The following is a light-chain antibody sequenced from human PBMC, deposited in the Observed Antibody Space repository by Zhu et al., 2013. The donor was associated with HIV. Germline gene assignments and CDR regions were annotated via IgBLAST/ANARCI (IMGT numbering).Light chain of an antibody. Sequence: EIVMTQSPATLSVSPGDRATLSCRASQSVSSNLAWYQQKPGQAPRLLIYGASTRATGIPARFSGSGSGTEFTLTISSLQSEDFAVYYCQQYNKWPPFTFGGGTKVEIK. V-gene: IGKV3-15*01. CDR3: QQYNKWPPFT. CDR2: GAS. J-gene: IGKJ4*01. CDR1: QSVSSN.